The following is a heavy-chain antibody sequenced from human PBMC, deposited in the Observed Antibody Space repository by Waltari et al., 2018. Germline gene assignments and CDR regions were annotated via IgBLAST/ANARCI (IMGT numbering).Heavy chain of an antibody. Sequence: QVQLQESATGVVEPSETLSLPYTVSGDSISRHYWSWIRPPPGKGLEWIGYIFYTGITNYNPSLNSRVTISVDTSKNQFSLKLRSVTAADTAVYYCARIVMGPGITIGFDYWGQGTLVTVSS. CDR2: IFYTGIT. CDR1: GDSISRHY. D-gene: IGHD3-10*01. CDR3: ARIVMGPGITIGFDY. J-gene: IGHJ4*02. V-gene: IGHV4-59*11.